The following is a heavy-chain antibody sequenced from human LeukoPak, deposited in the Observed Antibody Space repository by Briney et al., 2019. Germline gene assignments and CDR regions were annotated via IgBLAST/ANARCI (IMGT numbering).Heavy chain of an antibody. CDR1: GVSISGYY. J-gene: IGHJ4*02. V-gene: IGHV4-59*01. Sequence: PSXTLSLTCSVSGVSISGYYWSWIRQPPGKGLEWIGYIYHSGSTDYNPLLKSRVTISVDTSEKQLSLKLTSVTAADTAVYYCAREGGIWFGEFPYFDYWGRGTLVTVSS. D-gene: IGHD3-10*01. CDR3: AREGGIWFGEFPYFDY. CDR2: IYHSGST.